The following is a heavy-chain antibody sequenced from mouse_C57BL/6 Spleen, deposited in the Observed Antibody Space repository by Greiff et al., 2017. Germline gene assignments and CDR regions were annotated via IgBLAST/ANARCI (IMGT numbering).Heavy chain of an antibody. D-gene: IGHD4-1*01. J-gene: IGHJ1*03. CDR2: IRNKANGYTT. CDR3: ATGTDWYFEV. CDR1: GFTFTDYY. Sequence: EVMLVESGGGLVQPGGSLSLSCAASGFTFTDYYMSWVRQPPGKALEWLGFIRNKANGYTTEYSASVKGRFTISRDNSQSILYLQMNALRAEDSATYYCATGTDWYFEVWGTGTTVTVSS. V-gene: IGHV7-3*01.